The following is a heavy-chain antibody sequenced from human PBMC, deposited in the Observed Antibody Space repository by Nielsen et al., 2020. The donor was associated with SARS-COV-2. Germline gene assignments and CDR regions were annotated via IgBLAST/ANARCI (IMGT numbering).Heavy chain of an antibody. CDR3: ARDTRGYYGFDFVFDY. Sequence: GESLKISCAASGFTFSKYGMHWVRQDPGKGLEWVAAILDDGSNAYSGDSVKGRFTVSRDNSKNTLYLQMTDLRTEDTAVYFCARDTRGYYGFDFVFDYWGQGSLVTVSS. J-gene: IGHJ4*02. CDR2: ILDDGSNA. CDR1: GFTFSKYG. D-gene: IGHD5-12*01. V-gene: IGHV3-30-3*01.